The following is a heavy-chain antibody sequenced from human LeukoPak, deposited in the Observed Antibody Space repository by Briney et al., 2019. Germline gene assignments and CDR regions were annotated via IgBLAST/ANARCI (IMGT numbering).Heavy chain of an antibody. J-gene: IGHJ6*02. CDR3: AKDLHYYVAMDV. CDR1: GFTFSSYW. Sequence: GGSLRLSCAASGFTFSSYWMHWVRQAPGKGLVWVSRINSDGSSTSYADSVKGRFTISRDNAKNTLYLQMNSLRAEDTALYYCAKDLHYYVAMDVWGQGTAVTVSS. D-gene: IGHD3-10*02. V-gene: IGHV3-74*01. CDR2: INSDGSST.